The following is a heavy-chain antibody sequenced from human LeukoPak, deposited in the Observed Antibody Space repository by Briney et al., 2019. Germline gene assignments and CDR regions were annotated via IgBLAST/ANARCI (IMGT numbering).Heavy chain of an antibody. J-gene: IGHJ4*02. D-gene: IGHD2-2*01. CDR2: IYPGDSDT. V-gene: IGHV5-51*01. Sequence: GESLKISFKGSGYSFTSYWIAWVRQMPGKGLEWMGIIYPGDSDTRYSPSFQGQVTISVDKSVSAAYLQWSSLKASDTAMYYCASPPTRECSSISCPLSYWGQGTLVTASS. CDR1: GYSFTSYW. CDR3: ASPPTRECSSISCPLSY.